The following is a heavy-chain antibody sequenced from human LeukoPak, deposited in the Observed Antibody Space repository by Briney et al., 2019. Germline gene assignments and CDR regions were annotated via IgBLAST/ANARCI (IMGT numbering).Heavy chain of an antibody. Sequence: PGGSLRLSCAAHGFTFSNYAMGWVRQAPGKGLEWVSSINGRDGRTYYADSVRGRFSISSDNSKNTLFLQMNSLRAEDTAVYYCARGEAFAFDMWGQGTMVTVSS. CDR2: INGRDGRT. V-gene: IGHV3-23*01. J-gene: IGHJ3*02. CDR1: GFTFSNYA. CDR3: ARGEAFAFDM.